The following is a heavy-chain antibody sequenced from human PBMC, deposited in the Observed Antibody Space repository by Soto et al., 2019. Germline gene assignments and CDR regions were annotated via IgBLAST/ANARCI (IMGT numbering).Heavy chain of an antibody. J-gene: IGHJ6*02. Sequence: ASVKVSCKASGYTFTSYDINWVRQATGQGLEWMGWMNPNSGNTGYAQKFQGRVTMTRNTSISTAYMELSSLRSEDTAVYYCARATWIQLWLPGYYGMDVSGQGTTVTVSS. CDR1: GYTFTSYD. CDR2: MNPNSGNT. D-gene: IGHD5-18*01. CDR3: ARATWIQLWLPGYYGMDV. V-gene: IGHV1-8*01.